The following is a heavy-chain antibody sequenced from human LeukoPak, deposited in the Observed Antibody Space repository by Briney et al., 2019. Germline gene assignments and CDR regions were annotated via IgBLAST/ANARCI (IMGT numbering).Heavy chain of an antibody. V-gene: IGHV3-21*01. CDR2: ISSNSSYI. Sequence: PGGSLRLSCAASGFTFSSYWMSWVRQAPGKGLEWVSSISSNSSYIYYADSVKGRFTISRDNAKNSLYLQMNSLRAEDTAVYYCAREAYGSGRDNWFDPWGQGTLVTVSP. J-gene: IGHJ5*02. CDR1: GFTFSSYW. CDR3: AREAYGSGRDNWFDP. D-gene: IGHD3-10*01.